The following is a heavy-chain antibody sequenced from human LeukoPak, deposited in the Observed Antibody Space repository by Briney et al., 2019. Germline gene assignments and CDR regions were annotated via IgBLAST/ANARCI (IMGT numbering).Heavy chain of an antibody. CDR1: GYTFTSYD. V-gene: IGHV1-8*01. D-gene: IGHD2-2*01. CDR2: MNPNSGNT. CDR3: ARADIVVVTYGMDV. Sequence: ASVKVSCKASGYTFTSYDINSVRQATGQGLEWMGWMNPNSGNTGYAQKFQGRVTMTRNTSISTAYMELSSLRSEDTAVYYCARADIVVVTYGMDVWGQGTTVTVSS. J-gene: IGHJ6*02.